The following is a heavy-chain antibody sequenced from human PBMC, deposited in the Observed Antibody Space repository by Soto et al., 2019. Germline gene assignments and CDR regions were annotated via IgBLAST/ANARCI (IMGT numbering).Heavy chain of an antibody. CDR3: ARGITLPTPLDY. CDR1: GYTFSRYG. Sequence: ASVKVSCKASGYTFSRYGISWVRQAPGQRLEWMGWINAGNGHTKYSQKFQGRVTITRDSSASTAYMELSSLTSEDTAVYYCARGITLPTPLDYWGQGTLVTVSS. V-gene: IGHV1-3*01. D-gene: IGHD1-20*01. CDR2: INAGNGHT. J-gene: IGHJ4*02.